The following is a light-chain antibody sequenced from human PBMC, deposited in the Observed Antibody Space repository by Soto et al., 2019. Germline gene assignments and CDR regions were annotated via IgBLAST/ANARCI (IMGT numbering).Light chain of an antibody. J-gene: IGKJ1*01. CDR1: QSIGTY. CDR3: QQSYSVPTWT. V-gene: IGKV1-39*01. Sequence: DIQMTQSPSTLSGSVGDRVTITCRAGQSIGTYLNWYQQKAGKAPKLLIYGASTLQNGVPSRFSGRGSGTDFTLTISSLQAEDFATYYCQQSYSVPTWTFGQGTKVDTK. CDR2: GAS.